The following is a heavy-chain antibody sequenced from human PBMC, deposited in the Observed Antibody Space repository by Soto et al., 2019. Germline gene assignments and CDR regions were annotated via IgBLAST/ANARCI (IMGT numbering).Heavy chain of an antibody. Sequence: QVQLVQSGAEEKKPGASVKVSCTASGYTFTSCAIHWVRQAPGQRLEWMAWINAGYGNTKYSQKFQGRVTITRDTSASTSYMELSSLRSEDTAVYYCARIVYDSSGYNRYFDYWGQGTLVTVSS. J-gene: IGHJ4*02. D-gene: IGHD3-22*01. CDR3: ARIVYDSSGYNRYFDY. CDR2: INAGYGNT. V-gene: IGHV1-3*05. CDR1: GYTFTSCA.